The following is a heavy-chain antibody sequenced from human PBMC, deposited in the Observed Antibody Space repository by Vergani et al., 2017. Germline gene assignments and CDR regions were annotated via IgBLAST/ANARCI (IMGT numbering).Heavy chain of an antibody. CDR1: GGSFSGYY. D-gene: IGHD2-15*01. V-gene: IGHV4-34*01. CDR3: TRHGAVVAANNWFDP. J-gene: IGHJ5*02. Sequence: QVQLQQWGAGLLKPSETLSLTCAVYGGSFSGYYWSWIRQPPGKGLEWIGEINHSGSTNYNPSLKSRVTISVDTSKSQFSLKLSSVTAADTAVYYCTRHGAVVAANNWFDPWGQGTLVTVSS. CDR2: INHSGST.